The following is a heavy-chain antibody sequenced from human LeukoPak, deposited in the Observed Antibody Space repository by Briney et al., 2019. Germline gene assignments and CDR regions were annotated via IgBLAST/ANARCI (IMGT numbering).Heavy chain of an antibody. CDR1: GGSVSSSTYS. J-gene: IGHJ4*02. V-gene: IGHV4-39*06. Sequence: SETLSLTCAVSGGSVSSSTYSWGWVRQPPGKGLEWIGSIYYSGSTYYNPSLKSRVTISVDTSKNQFPLKLSSVTAADTAVYYCARGLRDGFSLSFDYWGQGTLVTVSS. CDR3: ARGLRDGFSLSFDY. D-gene: IGHD5-24*01. CDR2: IYYSGST.